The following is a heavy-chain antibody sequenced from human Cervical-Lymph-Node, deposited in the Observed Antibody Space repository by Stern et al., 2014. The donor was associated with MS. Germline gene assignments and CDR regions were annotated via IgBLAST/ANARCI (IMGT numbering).Heavy chain of an antibody. CDR1: GGTFSSYA. J-gene: IGHJ6*02. D-gene: IGHD6-13*01. CDR3: ARYSSPSPFYGMDV. V-gene: IGHV1-69*01. CDR2: IIPIFGTA. Sequence: VQLLESGAEVKKPGSSVKVSCQASGGTFSSYAISWVRQAPGQGLEWMGGIIPIFGTANYAQKFQGRVTITADESTSTAYMELSSLRSEDTAVYYCARYSSPSPFYGMDVWGQGTTVTVSS.